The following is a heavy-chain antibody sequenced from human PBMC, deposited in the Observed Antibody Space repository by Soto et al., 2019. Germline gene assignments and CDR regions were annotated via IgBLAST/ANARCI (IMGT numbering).Heavy chain of an antibody. Sequence: QVHLLESGPGLGEPSGTLSLTCAVSGGSISSRNRWSCVRQSPGKGLEWIGEVSHSGSTNSNPSLERRVTISLDKSNDQCSLNLESMTAADAAVYFCANTRGLGLMDAWGKGTTVVVSS. J-gene: IGHJ6*03. V-gene: IGHV4-4*02. CDR1: GGSISSRNR. D-gene: IGHD2-2*01. CDR2: VSHSGST. CDR3: ANTRGLGLMDA.